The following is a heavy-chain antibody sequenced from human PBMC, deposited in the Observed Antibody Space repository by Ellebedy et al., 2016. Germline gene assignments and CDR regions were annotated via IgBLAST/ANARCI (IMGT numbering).Heavy chain of an antibody. J-gene: IGHJ4*02. Sequence: SETLSLXCTVSGGSISSGGYYWSWIRQHPGKGLEWIGYIYYSGSTYYNPSLKSRVTISVDTSKNQFSLKLSSVTAADTAVYYCARFRWSIAARLGLGVDYWGQGTLVTVSS. V-gene: IGHV4-31*03. CDR3: ARFRWSIAARLGLGVDY. CDR2: IYYSGST. CDR1: GGSISSGGYY. D-gene: IGHD6-6*01.